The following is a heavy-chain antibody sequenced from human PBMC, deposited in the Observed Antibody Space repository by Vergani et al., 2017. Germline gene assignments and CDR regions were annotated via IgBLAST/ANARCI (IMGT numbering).Heavy chain of an antibody. CDR3: VYTKTECGTTGCFYPFYYFGYIDV. J-gene: IGHJ6*03. D-gene: IGHD3-10*01. Sequence: QITLKESGPTLVKPTQTLTLTCTFSGFSLKTRGVSGAWIRQPPGKALDWLPLIYWNDDQHYSPSLNNRVTITKDTSKNQVVLTMTNMDYVVTGTYYGVYTKTECGTTGCFYPFYYFGYIDVWGKGTTVTVSS. CDR2: IYWNDDQ. V-gene: IGHV2-5*04. CDR1: GFSLKTRGVS.